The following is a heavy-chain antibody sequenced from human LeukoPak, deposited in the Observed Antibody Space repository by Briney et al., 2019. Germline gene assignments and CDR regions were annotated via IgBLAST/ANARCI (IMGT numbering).Heavy chain of an antibody. V-gene: IGHV3-66*01. J-gene: IGHJ3*02. Sequence: GGSLRLSCAASGLTVSSNYMGWVRQAPGKGLDWVSVIYSGGSTYYADSVKGRFTISRDNSKNTLYLQMDSLRAEDTAVYYCARVTRNDAFDIWGQGTMVTVSS. CDR2: IYSGGST. CDR1: GLTVSSNY. CDR3: ARVTRNDAFDI. D-gene: IGHD1-14*01.